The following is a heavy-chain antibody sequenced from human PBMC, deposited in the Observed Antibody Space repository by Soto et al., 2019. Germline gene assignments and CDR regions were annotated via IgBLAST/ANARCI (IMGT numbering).Heavy chain of an antibody. V-gene: IGHV3-48*01. Sequence: EVQLVESGGGLVQPGGSLRLSCAASGFTFSSYSMNWVRQAPGKGLEWVSYISSSSSTIYYADSVKGRFTISRDNAKNSLYLQMNSLRAEDTAVYYCASDLLEGAFDIWGQGTMVTVSS. CDR1: GFTFSSYS. D-gene: IGHD1-1*01. CDR3: ASDLLEGAFDI. J-gene: IGHJ3*02. CDR2: ISSSSSTI.